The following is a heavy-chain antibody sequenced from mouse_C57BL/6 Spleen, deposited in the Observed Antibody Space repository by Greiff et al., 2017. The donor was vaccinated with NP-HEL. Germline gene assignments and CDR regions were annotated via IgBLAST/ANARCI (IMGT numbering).Heavy chain of an antibody. CDR2: INPGSGGT. V-gene: IGHV1-54*01. Sequence: QVQLQQSGAELVRPGTSVKVSCKASGYAFTNYLIEWVKQRPGQGLEWIGVINPGSGGTNYNEKFKGKATLTADKSSSTAYMQLSSLTSEDSAVYFCASSYYSNSLYAMDYWGQGTSVTVSS. J-gene: IGHJ4*01. CDR3: ASSYYSNSLYAMDY. D-gene: IGHD2-5*01. CDR1: GYAFTNYL.